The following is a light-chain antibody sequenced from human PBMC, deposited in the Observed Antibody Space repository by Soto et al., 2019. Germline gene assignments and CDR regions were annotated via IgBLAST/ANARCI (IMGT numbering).Light chain of an antibody. J-gene: IGLJ1*01. Sequence: QSVLTQPASVSGSPGQSITISCTGTSSDLAIYNYVSWYQQQPGTAPKLMIYQVTNRPSGVSNRFSASRSGNTASLTISGLQAEDEADYYCSSYTDSSNYVFGTGTKVTVL. V-gene: IGLV2-14*01. CDR1: SSDLAIYNY. CDR3: SSYTDSSNYV. CDR2: QVT.